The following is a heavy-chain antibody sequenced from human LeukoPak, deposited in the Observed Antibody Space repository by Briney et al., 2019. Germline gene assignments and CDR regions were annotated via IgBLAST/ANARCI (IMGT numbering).Heavy chain of an antibody. J-gene: IGHJ4*02. V-gene: IGHV4-61*02. CDR3: ARDWGLFDLRGIRGVN. CDR2: IYTSGST. CDR1: GGSISSSSYY. D-gene: IGHD3-16*01. Sequence: PSETLSLTCTVSGGSISSSSYYWSWIRQRAGKGLEWIGRIYTSGSTNYNPSLKSRVTISVDTSKNQFSLKLSSVTAADTAVYYCARDWGLFDLRGIRGVNWGQGTLVTVSS.